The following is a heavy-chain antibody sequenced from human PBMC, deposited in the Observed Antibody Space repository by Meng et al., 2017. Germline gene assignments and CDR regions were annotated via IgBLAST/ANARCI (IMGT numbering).Heavy chain of an antibody. J-gene: IGHJ5*02. CDR1: GFTFSRCE. Sequence: GESLKISCAASGFTFSRCEMNWVRQAPGKGLEWVSSISSSSSYIYYADSVKGRFTISRDNAKNSLYLQMNSLRAEDTAVYYCARDLYDILTGENWFDPWGQGTLVTVSS. V-gene: IGHV3-21*01. CDR2: ISSSSSYI. CDR3: ARDLYDILTGENWFDP. D-gene: IGHD3-9*01.